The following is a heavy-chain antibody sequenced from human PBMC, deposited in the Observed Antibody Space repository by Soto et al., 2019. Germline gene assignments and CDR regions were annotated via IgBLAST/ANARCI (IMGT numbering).Heavy chain of an antibody. D-gene: IGHD6-13*01. Sequence: SETLSLTCTVSGGSVSSDSYYWSWIRQPPGKGLEWIGYIYHDGSTNHNPSLKSRVTISVHTSKTQFSLKLSSVTAADTAVYYCARGDSSRWTLWFDPWGQGTLVTVSS. CDR1: GGSVSSDSYY. CDR2: IYHDGST. CDR3: ARGDSSRWTLWFDP. V-gene: IGHV4-61*01. J-gene: IGHJ5*02.